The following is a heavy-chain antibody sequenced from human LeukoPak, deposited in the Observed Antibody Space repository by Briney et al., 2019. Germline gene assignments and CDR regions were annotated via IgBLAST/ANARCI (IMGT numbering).Heavy chain of an antibody. CDR2: ISSGGNT. J-gene: IGHJ4*02. V-gene: IGHV3-53*01. Sequence: GGSLRLSCAASGFIVSSNYMSWVRQAPGKGLEWASVISSGGNTYYADSVKGRFTISRDNSKNTVFLQMNSLRAEDTAVYYCAREVRGYYFDYWGQGTLVTVSS. CDR1: GFIVSSNY. D-gene: IGHD3-22*01. CDR3: AREVRGYYFDY.